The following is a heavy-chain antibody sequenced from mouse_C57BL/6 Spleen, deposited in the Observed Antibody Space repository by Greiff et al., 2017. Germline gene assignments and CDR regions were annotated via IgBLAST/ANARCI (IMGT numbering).Heavy chain of an antibody. Sequence: QVQLQQPGAELVRPGSSVKLSCKASGYTFTSYWMHWVKQRPIQGLEWIGNIDPSDSETHYNQKFKDKVTLTVDKSSSTAYMQLSSLTSEDSAVYYCARRGNYAMDYWGQGTSVTVSS. J-gene: IGHJ4*01. CDR3: ARRGNYAMDY. CDR1: GYTFTSYW. CDR2: IDPSDSET. V-gene: IGHV1-52*01.